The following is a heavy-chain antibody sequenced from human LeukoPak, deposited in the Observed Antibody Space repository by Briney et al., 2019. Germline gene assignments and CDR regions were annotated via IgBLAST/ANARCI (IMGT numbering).Heavy chain of an antibody. J-gene: IGHJ6*02. CDR2: TKNRGNSHIT. CDR1: GFTFSDHY. Sequence: GSLILSCVASGFTFSDHYMDWVRQAPGQGLEWIARTKNRGNSHITQYAASVNGRFTASRDDSKTSLYLQMNSLKTEDTAVYYCARDTDTALDVWGQGTTVTVSS. CDR3: ARDTDTALDV. V-gene: IGHV3-72*01.